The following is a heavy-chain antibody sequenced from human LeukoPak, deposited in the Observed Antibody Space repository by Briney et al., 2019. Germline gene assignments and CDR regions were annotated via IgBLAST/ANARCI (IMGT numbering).Heavy chain of an antibody. Sequence: SVKVSCKASGGTFSSYAISWVRQAPGQGLEWMGRIIPILGIANYARKFQGRVSITADKSTSTAYMELSSLRSEDTAVYYCARDHITIFGVVIGGPNWFDPWGQGTLATVSS. CDR3: ARDHITIFGVVIGGPNWFDP. V-gene: IGHV1-69*04. CDR2: IIPILGIA. D-gene: IGHD3-3*01. CDR1: GGTFSSYA. J-gene: IGHJ5*02.